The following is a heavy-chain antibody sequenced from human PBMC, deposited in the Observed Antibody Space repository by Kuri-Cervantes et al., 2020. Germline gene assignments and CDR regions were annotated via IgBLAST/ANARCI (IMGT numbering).Heavy chain of an antibody. V-gene: IGHV1-2*02. J-gene: IGHJ6*02. D-gene: IGHD6-19*01. CDR1: GYTFTGYY. CDR2: INPNSGGT. CDR3: AVIGYSSGWLYYYGMDV. Sequence: SVKVSCKPSGYTFTGYYMHWVRQAPGQGLEWMGWINPNSGGTNYAQKFQGRVTMTRDTSISTAYMELSRLRSDDTAVYYCAVIGYSSGWLYYYGMDVWGQGTTVTVSS.